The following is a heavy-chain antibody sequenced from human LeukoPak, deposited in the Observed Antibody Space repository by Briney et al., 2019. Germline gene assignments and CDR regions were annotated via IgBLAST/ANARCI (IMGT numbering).Heavy chain of an antibody. J-gene: IGHJ4*02. CDR3: VLGHYGGLFDN. Sequence: GGSLRLSCAASGFTFSSYDMHWVRQAPGKGPEWVAVISNDGTNKDYADSVKGRFTISRDNSKNTLYVQMNSLRAEDTAVYYCVLGHYGGLFDNWGQGTLVTVSS. CDR1: GFTFSSYD. V-gene: IGHV3-30-3*01. CDR2: ISNDGTNK. D-gene: IGHD4-23*01.